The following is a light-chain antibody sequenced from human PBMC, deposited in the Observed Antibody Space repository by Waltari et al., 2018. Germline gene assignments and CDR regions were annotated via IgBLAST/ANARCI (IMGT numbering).Light chain of an antibody. J-gene: IGLJ2*01. CDR1: SRDVGNYKR. CDR2: AVS. Sequence: QSALTQPASVSGSPGQSITISCTGTSRDVGNYKRASWYQQHPGKAPKLMIYAVSKRPSGVSDRFSCSKSGDMASLTISGLQPEDEAEYFCSSYAGSSKGVFGGGTKVTVL. CDR3: SSYAGSSKGV. V-gene: IGLV2-23*02.